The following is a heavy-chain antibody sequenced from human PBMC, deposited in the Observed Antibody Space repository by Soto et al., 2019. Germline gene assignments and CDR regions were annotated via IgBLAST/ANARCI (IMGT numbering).Heavy chain of an antibody. Sequence: PGGSPRLSRGASGFSFSTSSIGRVRQPPGKGLEWVSAISPSASDTLYADSVKGRFTISRDNSQNTLFLQMTSLRADDPAVYYCAKGGYTFAYEWGQGALVTVSS. D-gene: IGHD5-18*01. CDR3: AKGGYTFAYE. V-gene: IGHV3-23*01. J-gene: IGHJ4*02. CDR1: GFSFSTSS. CDR2: ISPSASDT.